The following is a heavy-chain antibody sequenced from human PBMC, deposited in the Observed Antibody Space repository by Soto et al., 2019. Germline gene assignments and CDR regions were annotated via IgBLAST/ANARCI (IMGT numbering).Heavy chain of an antibody. CDR1: SGSISSSNW. J-gene: IGHJ5*02. Sequence: SETLSLTCAVSSGSISSSNWWSWVRQPPGKGLEWIGEIYHSGSTNYNPSLKSRVTISVDKSKNQFSLKLSSVTAADTAVYYCARAGQPDSWFDPWGQGTLVTVSS. CDR3: ARAGQPDSWFDP. CDR2: IYHSGST. V-gene: IGHV4-4*02.